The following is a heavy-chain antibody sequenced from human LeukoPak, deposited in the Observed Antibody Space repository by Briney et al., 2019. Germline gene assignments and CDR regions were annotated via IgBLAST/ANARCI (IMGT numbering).Heavy chain of an antibody. Sequence: GGSLRLSCAASGFTFSSYDMHWVRQATGKGLEWVSAIGTAGDTYYPGSVKGRFTISRDNAKNSLYLQMNSLRAEDTALYYCAKASSIAVAGTIDYWGQGTLVTVSS. V-gene: IGHV3-13*01. D-gene: IGHD6-19*01. CDR2: IGTAGDT. CDR3: AKASSIAVAGTIDY. J-gene: IGHJ4*02. CDR1: GFTFSSYD.